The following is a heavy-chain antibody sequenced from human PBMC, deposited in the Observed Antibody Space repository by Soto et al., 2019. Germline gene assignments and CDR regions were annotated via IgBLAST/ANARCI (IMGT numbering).Heavy chain of an antibody. J-gene: IGHJ6*03. Sequence: GASVEVSCKASGYTFTSYYSHWVRQAPGQGLEWMGIINPSGGSTSYAQKFQGRVTMTRDTSTSTVYMELSSLRSEDTAVYYCARDSNVAPGYYYMDVWGKGTTVTVSS. V-gene: IGHV1-46*03. CDR2: INPSGGST. CDR3: ARDSNVAPGYYYMDV. D-gene: IGHD5-12*01. CDR1: GYTFTSYY.